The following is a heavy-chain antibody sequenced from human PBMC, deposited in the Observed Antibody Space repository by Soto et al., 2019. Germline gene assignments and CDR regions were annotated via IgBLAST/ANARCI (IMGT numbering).Heavy chain of an antibody. CDR3: AKERDIVVVVAPLDY. V-gene: IGHV3-30*18. CDR1: GFTFSSYG. D-gene: IGHD2-15*01. J-gene: IGHJ4*02. Sequence: VQLVESGGGVVQPGRSLRLSCAASGFTFSSYGMHWVRQAPGKGLEWVAVISYDGSNKYYADYVKGRFTISRDNSKNTLYLQMNSLRAEDTAVYYCAKERDIVVVVAPLDYWGQGTLVTVSS. CDR2: ISYDGSNK.